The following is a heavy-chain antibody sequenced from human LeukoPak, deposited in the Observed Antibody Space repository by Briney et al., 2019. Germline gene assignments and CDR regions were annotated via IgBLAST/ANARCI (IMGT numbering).Heavy chain of an antibody. Sequence: GGSLRLSCAASGFSFSDAWMSWVRQIPGKGLEWVGRIESKTDGGTTDYAAPVKGRFTISRDDSTNTLYLQVNSLKSEDTAVYYCTTYGSGRKFDYWGQGILVIVSS. D-gene: IGHD3-10*01. CDR2: IESKTDGGTT. V-gene: IGHV3-15*04. J-gene: IGHJ4*02. CDR3: TTYGSGRKFDY. CDR1: GFSFSDAW.